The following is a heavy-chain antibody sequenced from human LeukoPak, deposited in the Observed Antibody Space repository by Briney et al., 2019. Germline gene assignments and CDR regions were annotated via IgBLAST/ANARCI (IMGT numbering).Heavy chain of an antibody. CDR3: ARGTLVTYFDY. J-gene: IGHJ4*02. V-gene: IGHV4-30-4*02. Sequence: PSETLSLTCTVSGGSISSGDYYWSWIRQPPGKGLEWIGYIYYSGSTYYNPSLKSRVTISVDTSKNQFSLKLSSVTAADTAVYYCARGTLVTYFDYWGQGTLVTVSS. CDR1: GGSISSGDYY. D-gene: IGHD4-23*01. CDR2: IYYSGST.